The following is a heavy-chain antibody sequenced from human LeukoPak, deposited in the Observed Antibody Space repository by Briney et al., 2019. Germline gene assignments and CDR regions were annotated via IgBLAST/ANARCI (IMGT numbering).Heavy chain of an antibody. CDR3: AREGAPSSGWYYFDY. V-gene: IGHV1-18*01. Sequence: ASVKVSCKASGYTFTSYAISWVRQAPGQGLKWMGWISPYNGNTKYAQKLQGRVTMTTDTSTSTAYMELRSLRSDDTAVYFCAREGAPSSGWYYFDYWGQGSLVTVSS. D-gene: IGHD6-19*01. J-gene: IGHJ4*02. CDR2: ISPYNGNT. CDR1: GYTFTSYA.